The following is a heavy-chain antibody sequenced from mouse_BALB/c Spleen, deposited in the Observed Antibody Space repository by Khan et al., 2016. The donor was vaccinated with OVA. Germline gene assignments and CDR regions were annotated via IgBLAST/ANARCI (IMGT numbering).Heavy chain of an antibody. V-gene: IGHV5-17*02. J-gene: IGHJ4*01. D-gene: IGHD1-1*01. CDR1: GFTFSSFR. Sequence: EVELVESGGGLVQPGGSRKLSCAASGFTFSSFRMHWVRQAPEKGLEWVAYISSDSSTIYYADTVKGRFTISRDNPKNTLFLQMTSLRSEDTALYYSAINSYYYGNSYIMDDWGQGTSVTVSS. CDR2: ISSDSSTI. CDR3: AINSYYYGNSYIMDD.